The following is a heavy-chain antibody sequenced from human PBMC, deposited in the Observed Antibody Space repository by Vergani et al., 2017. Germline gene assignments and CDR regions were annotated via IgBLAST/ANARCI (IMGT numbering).Heavy chain of an antibody. CDR2: INHSGST. Sequence: QVQLQQWGAGLLKPSETLSLTCAVYGGSFSGYYWSWIRQPPGKGLEWIGEINHSGSTNYNPSLKSRVTISVDTSKNQFSLKLSSVTAADTAVYYCARGNYNGSGSYYRVKKYFDYWGQGTLVTVSS. D-gene: IGHD3-10*01. CDR3: ARGNYNGSGSYYRVKKYFDY. CDR1: GGSFSGYY. V-gene: IGHV4-34*01. J-gene: IGHJ4*02.